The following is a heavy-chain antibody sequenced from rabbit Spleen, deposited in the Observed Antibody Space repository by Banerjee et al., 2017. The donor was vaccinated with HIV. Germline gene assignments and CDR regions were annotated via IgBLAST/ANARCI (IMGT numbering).Heavy chain of an antibody. CDR3: ARDSGTSCTSYGMDL. CDR2: INAATGKP. Sequence: QQQLVESGGGLVQPEGSLTLTCKASGFSFSDRDVMCWVRQAPGKGLEWIACINAATGKPVYATWAKGRCTISRTSSTTVTLQTTSLTAGDTATYFCARDSGTSCTSYGMDLWGPGTMVTVS. D-gene: IGHD2-1*01. CDR1: GFSFSDRDV. J-gene: IGHJ6*01. V-gene: IGHV1S45*01.